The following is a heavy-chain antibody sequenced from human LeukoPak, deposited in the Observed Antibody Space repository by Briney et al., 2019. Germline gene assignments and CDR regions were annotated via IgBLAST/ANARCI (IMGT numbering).Heavy chain of an antibody. CDR3: ARFYFKDY. J-gene: IGHJ4*02. Sequence: ASVKVSCKTSGDTFNNYAISWVRQAPGQGLEWMGIINPSGGSTSYAQKFQGRVTMTRDTSTSTVYMELSSLRSEDTAVYYCARFYFKDYWGQGTLVTVSS. V-gene: IGHV1-46*02. D-gene: IGHD2/OR15-2a*01. CDR1: GDTFNNYA. CDR2: INPSGGST.